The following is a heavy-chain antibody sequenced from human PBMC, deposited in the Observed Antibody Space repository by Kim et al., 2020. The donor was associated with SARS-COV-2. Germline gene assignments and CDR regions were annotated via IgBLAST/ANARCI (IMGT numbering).Heavy chain of an antibody. V-gene: IGHV4-4*07. CDR2: YTSGRT. CDR3: ASALGH. Sequence: YTSGRTNYTPSRQSRVTISVDMSKNQFSLKLSSVTAADTAVYYCASALGHWGQGTLVTVSS. J-gene: IGHJ4*02. D-gene: IGHD3-16*02.